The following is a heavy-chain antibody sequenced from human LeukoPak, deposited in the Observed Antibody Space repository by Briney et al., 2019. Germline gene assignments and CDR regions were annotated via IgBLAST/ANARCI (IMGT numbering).Heavy chain of an antibody. CDR3: AREESIGKYQFLHDY. Sequence: ASVKVSCKASGYTFINYGISWVRRAPGQGLEWMGWISPYNGNTKYLQKFQGRVTMTTDTSTSTAYMEVRSLRSDDTAVYYCAREESIGKYQFLHDYWGQGTLVTVSS. CDR1: GYTFINYG. V-gene: IGHV1-18*01. J-gene: IGHJ4*02. CDR2: ISPYNGNT. D-gene: IGHD1-26*01.